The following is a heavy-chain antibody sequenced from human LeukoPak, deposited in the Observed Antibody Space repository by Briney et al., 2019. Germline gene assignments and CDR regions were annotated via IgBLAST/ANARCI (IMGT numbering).Heavy chain of an antibody. Sequence: GASVKVSCKASGGTFTSYGINWVRQAPGLGLEWMARIIPVVGILNYAQRFQGRVTITADNSTSTVYMELSSLRSDDTAVYYCARGGSYYFYNGMDVWGHGTTLTVSS. CDR1: GGTFTSYG. J-gene: IGHJ6*02. V-gene: IGHV1-69*04. CDR2: IIPVVGIL. CDR3: ARGGSYYFYNGMDV. D-gene: IGHD1-26*01.